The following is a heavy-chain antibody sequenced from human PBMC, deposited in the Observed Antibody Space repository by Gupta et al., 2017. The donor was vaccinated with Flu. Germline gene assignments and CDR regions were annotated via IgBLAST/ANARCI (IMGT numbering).Heavy chain of an antibody. CDR1: GGTFSSYA. Sequence: QVQLVQSGAEVKKPGSSVKVSCKASGGTFSSYAISWVRQAPGQGLEWMGGIIPIFGTANYAQKFQGRVTITADESTSTAYMELSSLRSEDTAVYYCARNPNCSGGSCYSGTYNWFDPWGQGTLVTVSS. CDR2: IIPIFGTA. CDR3: ARNPNCSGGSCYSGTYNWFDP. J-gene: IGHJ5*02. V-gene: IGHV1-69*01. D-gene: IGHD2-15*01.